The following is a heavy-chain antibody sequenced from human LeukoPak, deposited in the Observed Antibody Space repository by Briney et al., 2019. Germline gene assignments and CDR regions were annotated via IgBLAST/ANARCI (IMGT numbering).Heavy chain of an antibody. V-gene: IGHV3-11*04. CDR1: GFKFSDYY. CDR2: ISSSSSTI. Sequence: GGSLRLSCAASGFKFSDYYMSWVRQAPGKGLEWLSYISSSSSTIYYADSVKGRFTISRDNAKNSLYLQMNSLRAEDTAVYYCALLPAAHVDYWGQGTLVTVSS. D-gene: IGHD2-2*01. J-gene: IGHJ4*02. CDR3: ALLPAAHVDY.